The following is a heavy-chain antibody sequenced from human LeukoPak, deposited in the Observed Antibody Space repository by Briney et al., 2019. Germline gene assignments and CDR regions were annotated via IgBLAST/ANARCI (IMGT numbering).Heavy chain of an antibody. Sequence: SETLSLTCTVSGGSISSGDYYWSWIRQPPGKGLEWIGYIYYSGSTYYNPSLKSRVTISVDTSKNQFSLKLSSVTAADTAVYYCARAPGYEASVTVDYWGQGTLVTVSS. J-gene: IGHJ4*02. D-gene: IGHD2-15*01. V-gene: IGHV4-30-4*08. CDR3: ARAPGYEASVTVDY. CDR2: IYYSGST. CDR1: GGSISSGDYY.